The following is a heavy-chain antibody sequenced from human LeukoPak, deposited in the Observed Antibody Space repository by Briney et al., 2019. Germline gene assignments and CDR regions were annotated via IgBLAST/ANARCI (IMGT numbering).Heavy chain of an antibody. D-gene: IGHD6-19*01. J-gene: IGHJ4*02. CDR3: ARDFEISSG. Sequence: GGSLRLSCVASGFTFSSYWMSWVRQAPGKGLEWEANIKQDESEKYYVDSVKGRFTISRDNAKNSLYLQMNSLRAEDTAVYYCARDFEISSGWGQGTLVTVSS. CDR1: GFTFSSYW. V-gene: IGHV3-7*01. CDR2: IKQDESEK.